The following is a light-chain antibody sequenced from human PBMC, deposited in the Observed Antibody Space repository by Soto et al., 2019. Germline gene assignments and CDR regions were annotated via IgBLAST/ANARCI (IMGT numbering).Light chain of an antibody. CDR1: QGDTND. CDR3: QQYHNWPPLT. CDR2: AAS. Sequence: EIVMTLSPATVSVAQGERATLSCRASQGDTNDLACYQQKPAKAPRPPIYAASTRATSIPARFTGSWSGTEFTLTISSLQSEDVAVYYCQQYHNWPPLTFGGGTKVDIK. V-gene: IGKV3D-15*01. J-gene: IGKJ4*01.